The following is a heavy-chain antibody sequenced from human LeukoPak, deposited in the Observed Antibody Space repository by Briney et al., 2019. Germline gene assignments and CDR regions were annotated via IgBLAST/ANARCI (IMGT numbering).Heavy chain of an antibody. V-gene: IGHV4-38-2*02. CDR3: ARDGPYDI. J-gene: IGHJ3*02. CDR2: IYHSGST. CDR1: GYSISSGYY. Sequence: SETLSLTCTVSGYSISSGYYWGWIRQPPGKGLEWSGSIYHSGSTYYNPSLKSRVTMSLDTSKNQFSLKLSSVTAADTAVYYCARDGPYDIWGQGTMVTVSS.